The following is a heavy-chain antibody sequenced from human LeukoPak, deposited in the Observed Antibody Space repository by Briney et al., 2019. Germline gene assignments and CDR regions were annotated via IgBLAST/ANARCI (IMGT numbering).Heavy chain of an antibody. D-gene: IGHD2-2*02. CDR3: ARDEYCSSTSCHNFDY. J-gene: IGHJ4*02. V-gene: IGHV1-69*05. Sequence: SVKVSCKASGGTFSSYAISCVRQAPGQGLEWMGRIIPIFGTANYAQKFQGRVTITTDESTSTAYMELSSLRSEDTAVYYCARDEYCSSTSCHNFDYWGQGTLVTVSS. CDR2: IIPIFGTA. CDR1: GGTFSSYA.